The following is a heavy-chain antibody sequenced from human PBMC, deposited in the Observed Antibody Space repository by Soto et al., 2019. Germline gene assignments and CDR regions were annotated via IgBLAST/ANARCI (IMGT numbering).Heavy chain of an antibody. D-gene: IGHD3-22*01. Sequence: SETLSLTCAVSGGSISSSNWWSWVRQPPGKGLEWIGEIYHSGSTNYNPPLKSRVTISVDKSKNQFSLKLSSVTAADTAVYYCAGFPPDYYDSSGYYFYFDYWGQGTLVTVSS. CDR2: IYHSGST. J-gene: IGHJ4*02. CDR1: GGSISSSNW. CDR3: AGFPPDYYDSSGYYFYFDY. V-gene: IGHV4-4*02.